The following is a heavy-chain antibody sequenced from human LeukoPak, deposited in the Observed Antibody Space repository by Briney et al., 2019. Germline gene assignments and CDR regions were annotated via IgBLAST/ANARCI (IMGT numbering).Heavy chain of an antibody. CDR3: ARSGAYYYDSSGYTKRFDP. D-gene: IGHD3-22*01. V-gene: IGHV1-18*01. Sequence: ASVKVSCRASGYTFTSYGISWVRQAPGQGLEWMGWISAYNGNTNYAQKLQGRVTMTTDTSTSTAYMELRSLRSDDTAVYYCARSGAYYYDSSGYTKRFDPWGQGTLVTVSS. J-gene: IGHJ5*02. CDR2: ISAYNGNT. CDR1: GYTFTSYG.